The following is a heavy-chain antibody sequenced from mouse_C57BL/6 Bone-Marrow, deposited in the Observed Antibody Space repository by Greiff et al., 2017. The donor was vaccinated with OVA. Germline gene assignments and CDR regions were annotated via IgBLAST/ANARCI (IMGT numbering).Heavy chain of an antibody. Sequence: ESGPELVKPGASVKISCKASGYAFSSSWMNWVKQRPGKGLEWIGRIYPGDGDTNYNGKFKGKATLTADKSSSTAYMQLSSLTSEDSAVYFCARNYSNYPWYFDVWGTGTTVTVSS. J-gene: IGHJ1*03. V-gene: IGHV1-82*01. CDR2: IYPGDGDT. CDR3: ARNYSNYPWYFDV. D-gene: IGHD2-5*01. CDR1: GYAFSSSW.